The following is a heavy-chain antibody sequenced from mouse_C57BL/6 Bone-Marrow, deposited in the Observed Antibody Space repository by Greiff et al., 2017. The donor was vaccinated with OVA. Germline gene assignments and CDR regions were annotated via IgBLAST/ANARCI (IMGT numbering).Heavy chain of an antibody. CDR3: ARSGYYGSSYWYFDV. Sequence: DVKLVESGPELVKPGASVKIPCKASGYTFTDYNMDWVKQSHGKSLEWIGDINPNNGGTIYNQKFKGKATLTVDKSSSTAYMELRSLTSEDTAVYYCARSGYYGSSYWYFDVWGTGTTVTVSS. J-gene: IGHJ1*03. CDR1: GYTFTDYN. CDR2: INPNNGGT. V-gene: IGHV1-18*01. D-gene: IGHD1-1*01.